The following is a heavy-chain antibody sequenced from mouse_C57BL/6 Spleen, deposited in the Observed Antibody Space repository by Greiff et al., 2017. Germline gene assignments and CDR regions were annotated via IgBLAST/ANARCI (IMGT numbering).Heavy chain of an antibody. D-gene: IGHD2-4*01. J-gene: IGHJ4*01. Sequence: EVQRVESGGGLVKPGGSLKLSCAASGFTFSDYGMHWVRQAPEKGLEWVAYISSGSSTIYYADTVKGRFTISRDNAKNTLFLQMTSLMSEDTAMYYCARPMDYDDAAMDYWGQGTSVTVSS. V-gene: IGHV5-17*01. CDR1: GFTFSDYG. CDR2: ISSGSSTI. CDR3: ARPMDYDDAAMDY.